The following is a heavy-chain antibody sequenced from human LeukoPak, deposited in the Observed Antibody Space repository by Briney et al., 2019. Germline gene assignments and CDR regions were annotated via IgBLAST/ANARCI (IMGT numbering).Heavy chain of an antibody. D-gene: IGHD3-10*01. CDR1: GFTFSNAW. CDR2: ISSSSSYI. J-gene: IGHJ4*02. CDR3: ARGVYGSGSYSFDY. V-gene: IGHV3-21*04. Sequence: GGSLRLSCAASGFTFSNAWMSWVRQAPGKGLEWVSSISSSSSYIYYADSVKGRFTISRDNAKNSLYLQMNSLRAEDTAVYYCARGVYGSGSYSFDYWGQGTLVTVSS.